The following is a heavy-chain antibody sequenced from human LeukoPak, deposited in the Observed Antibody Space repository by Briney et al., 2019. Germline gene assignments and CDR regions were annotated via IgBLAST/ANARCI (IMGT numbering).Heavy chain of an antibody. D-gene: IGHD3-9*01. CDR3: AKEGDYDILTGSPRGIDY. J-gene: IGHJ4*02. V-gene: IGHV3-23*01. Sequence: PGGSLRLSCAASGFTFSSYGMSWVRQAPGKGLEWVSAISGSGGSTYYADSVKGRFTISRDNSKNTLYLQMNSLRAEDTAVYYCAKEGDYDILTGSPRGIDYWGQGTLVTVSS. CDR2: ISGSGGST. CDR1: GFTFSSYG.